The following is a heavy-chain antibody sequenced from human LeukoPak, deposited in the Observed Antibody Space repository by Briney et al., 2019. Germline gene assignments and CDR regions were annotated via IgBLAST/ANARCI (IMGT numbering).Heavy chain of an antibody. V-gene: IGHV3-33*01. Sequence: GGSLRLSCAASGLTFSSYGMHWVRQAPGKGLEWVAVILSDGSKEFYTDSVKGRFTISRDNSKNTLYLQMNSLRVEDTAVYYCARAPTVLVGYCSSSSCQADYWGQGTLVTVSS. J-gene: IGHJ4*02. CDR3: ARAPTVLVGYCSSSSCQADY. CDR1: GLTFSSYG. D-gene: IGHD2-2*01. CDR2: ILSDGSKE.